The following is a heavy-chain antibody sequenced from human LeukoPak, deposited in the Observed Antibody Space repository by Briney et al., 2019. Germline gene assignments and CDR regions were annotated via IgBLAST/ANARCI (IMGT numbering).Heavy chain of an antibody. Sequence: ASVKVSCKASGYTFTSYDINWVRQATGQGLEWMGWMNPNSGNTGCAQKFQGRVTMTRNTSISTAYMELSSLRSEDTAVYYCARGSITMVRGVRSDAFDIWGQGTMVTVSS. CDR2: MNPNSGNT. V-gene: IGHV1-8*01. D-gene: IGHD3-10*01. J-gene: IGHJ3*02. CDR3: ARGSITMVRGVRSDAFDI. CDR1: GYTFTSYD.